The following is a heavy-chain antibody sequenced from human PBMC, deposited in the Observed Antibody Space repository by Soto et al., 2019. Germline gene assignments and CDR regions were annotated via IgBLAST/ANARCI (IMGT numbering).Heavy chain of an antibody. CDR2: VDSDGRGT. V-gene: IGHV3-74*01. CDR3: GTVFEH. Sequence: EVHLVESVGGSVQPGGSLRLSCVASGITFTNYWMHWVRQVPGKGLVWVARVDSDGRGTSYADFVKGRFTISRDNAKNTLYLQMNGLRVEDTAMYYCGTVFEHWGQGIPVTVSS. J-gene: IGHJ4*02. CDR1: GITFTNYW.